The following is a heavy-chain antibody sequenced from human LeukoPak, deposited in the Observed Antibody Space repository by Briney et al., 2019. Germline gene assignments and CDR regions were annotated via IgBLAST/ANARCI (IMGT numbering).Heavy chain of an antibody. CDR3: AKDSSGWYGYFDY. CDR1: GFTFSNYG. CDR2: ISYDGSNK. Sequence: PGGSLRLSCAASGFTFSNYGMHWVRQAPGKGLEWVAVISYDGSNKYYADSVKGRFTISRDNSKNTLYLQMNSLRAEDTAVYYCAKDSSGWYGYFDYWGQGTLVTVSS. V-gene: IGHV3-30*18. J-gene: IGHJ4*02. D-gene: IGHD6-19*01.